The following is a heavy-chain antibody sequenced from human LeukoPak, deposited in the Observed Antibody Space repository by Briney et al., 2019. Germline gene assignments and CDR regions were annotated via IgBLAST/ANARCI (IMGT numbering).Heavy chain of an antibody. J-gene: IGHJ4*02. V-gene: IGHV1-2*02. CDR2: INRNSGGT. CDR3: ARSVEMARPIDY. CDR1: GYTFTGYY. D-gene: IGHD5-24*01. Sequence: ASVKVSCKASGYTFTGYYMHWVRQAPGQGLEWMGWINRNSGGTNYAQKFQGRVTMTRDTSISTAYMELSRLRSDDTAVYYCARSVEMARPIDYWGQRTLVTVSS.